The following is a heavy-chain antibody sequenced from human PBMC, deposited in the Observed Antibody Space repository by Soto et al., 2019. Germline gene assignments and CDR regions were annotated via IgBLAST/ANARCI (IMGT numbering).Heavy chain of an antibody. CDR3: ARDHKCGGQEG. V-gene: IGHV4-31*03. Sequence: SETLSLTCSVSGGSFSSDSFIWSWVRQFPGKGLEWIGYINYSGTTYYNPSLRSRITMSVDTSKNQFSLNLSSVTAADTAVYYCARDHKCGGQEGWGQRTTVTVSS. CDR2: INYSGTT. D-gene: IGHD2-21*01. J-gene: IGHJ6*02. CDR1: GGSFSSDSFI.